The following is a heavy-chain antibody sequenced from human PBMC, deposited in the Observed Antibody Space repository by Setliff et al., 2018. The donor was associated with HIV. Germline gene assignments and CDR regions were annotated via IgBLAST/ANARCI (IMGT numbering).Heavy chain of an antibody. Sequence: PSETLSLTCAVYGGSFSGYYWSWIRQPPGKGLEWIGEIFHSGNTNFNPSLRSRVTISVDESKNQFSLKLSSVTAADTAVYFCARRGGGIAAHSFYYYYMDVWGKGTTVTVSS. CDR1: GGSFSGYY. J-gene: IGHJ6*03. CDR2: IFHSGNT. D-gene: IGHD6-6*01. CDR3: ARRGGGIAAHSFYYYYMDV. V-gene: IGHV4-34*12.